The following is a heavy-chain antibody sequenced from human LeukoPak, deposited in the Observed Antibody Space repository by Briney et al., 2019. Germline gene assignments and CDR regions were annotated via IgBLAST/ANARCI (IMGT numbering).Heavy chain of an antibody. D-gene: IGHD3-3*02. V-gene: IGHV4-31*03. J-gene: IGHJ4*02. CDR2: IYYSGST. Sequence: SQTLSLTCTVSGGSISSGGYYWSWIRQHPGKGLEWIGYIYYSGSTYYNPSLKSRVTISVDTSKNQFSLKLSSVTAADTAVYYCAARIFSDVDYWGQGTLVTVSS. CDR1: GGSISSGGYY. CDR3: AARIFSDVDY.